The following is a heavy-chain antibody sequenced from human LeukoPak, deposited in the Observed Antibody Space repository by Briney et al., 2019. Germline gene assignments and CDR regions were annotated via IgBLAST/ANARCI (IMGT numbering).Heavy chain of an antibody. J-gene: IGHJ3*02. V-gene: IGHV3-64*01. CDR3: ARVGSWDAFDI. CDR2: ITSNGDRT. CDR1: GFTFSNSA. D-gene: IGHD1-26*01. Sequence: GGSLRLSCAASGFTFSNSAMHWVRQAPGKGPEYVSAITSNGDRTYYANSVKGRFIISRDNSKNTLYLQTGSLRAEDMAVYYCARVGSWDAFDIWGQGTMVTVSS.